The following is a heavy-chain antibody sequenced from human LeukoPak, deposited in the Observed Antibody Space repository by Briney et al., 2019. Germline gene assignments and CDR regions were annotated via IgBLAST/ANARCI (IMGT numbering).Heavy chain of an antibody. CDR2: IIPIFGTA. Sequence: SVKVSCKASGGTFSSYAISWVRQAPGQGLEWMGGIIPIFGTANYAQKFQGRVTITADESTSTAYMELSSLRSEDTAVYYCAKEEGDCGGDCGPDYWGQGTLVTVSS. J-gene: IGHJ4*02. D-gene: IGHD2-21*02. CDR3: AKEEGDCGGDCGPDY. CDR1: GGTFSSYA. V-gene: IGHV1-69*13.